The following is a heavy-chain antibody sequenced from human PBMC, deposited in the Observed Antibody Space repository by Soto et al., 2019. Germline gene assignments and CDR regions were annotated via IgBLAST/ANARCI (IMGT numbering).Heavy chain of an antibody. Sequence: PGGSLRLSCAASGFTFSSYSMNWVRQAPGKGLEWVSSISSSSSYIYYADSVKGRFTISRDNAKNSLYLQMNSLRAEDAAVYYCAREQAGVTSSGQYYYYGMDVWGQGTTVTVSS. D-gene: IGHD3-22*01. CDR1: GFTFSSYS. V-gene: IGHV3-21*01. J-gene: IGHJ6*02. CDR2: ISSSSSYI. CDR3: AREQAGVTSSGQYYYYGMDV.